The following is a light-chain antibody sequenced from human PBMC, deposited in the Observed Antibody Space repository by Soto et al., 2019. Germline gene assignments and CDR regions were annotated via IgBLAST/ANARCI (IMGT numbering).Light chain of an antibody. CDR3: QQSETYPLT. J-gene: IGKJ5*01. CDR2: DAS. V-gene: IGKV1-5*01. CDR1: ETINTW. Sequence: FQITLSPRIQLFYPGDLVTITCRARETINTWLAWYQQKPGKAPNLLIYDASTLMRGVPSRFSGSGSGTEFTLTISSLQPGDFATYYCQQSETYPLTFGQGTRLEIK.